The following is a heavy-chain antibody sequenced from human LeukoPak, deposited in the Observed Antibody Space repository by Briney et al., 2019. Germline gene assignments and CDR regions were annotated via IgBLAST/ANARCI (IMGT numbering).Heavy chain of an antibody. J-gene: IGHJ4*02. CDR2: IYWNDDK. CDR1: GFSLSTSGVG. CDR3: AHGANNYGYEANTIFDY. Sequence: SGPTLVNPTQTLTLTCTFSGFSLSTSGVGVGWIRQPPGKALEWLALIYWNDDKRYSPSLKSRLTITKDTSKNQVVLTMTNMDPVDTATYYCAHGANNYGYEANTIFDYWGQGTLVTVSS. D-gene: IGHD5-18*01. V-gene: IGHV2-5*01.